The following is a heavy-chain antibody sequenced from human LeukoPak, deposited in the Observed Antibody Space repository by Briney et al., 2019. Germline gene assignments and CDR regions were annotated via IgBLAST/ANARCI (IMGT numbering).Heavy chain of an antibody. V-gene: IGHV5-51*01. CDR1: GYRFTDYW. CDR2: IYPGNSDT. D-gene: IGHD3-22*01. CDR3: ARNYYYYDSSGYYIFDY. J-gene: IGHJ4*02. Sequence: GESLKISCKGSGYRFTDYWIGWVRLMPGKGLEWMGIIYPGNSDTRYSPSFQGQVTISADKSISTAYLQWSSLKASDTAIYYCARNYYYYDSSGYYIFDYWGQGTLVTVSS.